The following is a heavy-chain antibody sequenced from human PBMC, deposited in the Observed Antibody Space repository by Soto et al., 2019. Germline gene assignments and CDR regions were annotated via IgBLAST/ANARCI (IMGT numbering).Heavy chain of an antibody. CDR2: ISGSGGST. CDR3: ANGEYSYGYVAYYYGMDV. CDR1: GFTFSSYA. D-gene: IGHD5-18*01. V-gene: IGHV3-23*01. Sequence: PGGSLRLSCAASGFTFSSYAMSWVRQAPGKGLEWVSAISGSGGSTYYADSVKGRFTISRDNSKNTLYLQMNSLRAEDTAVYYCANGEYSYGYVAYYYGMDVWGQGTTVTVSS. J-gene: IGHJ6*02.